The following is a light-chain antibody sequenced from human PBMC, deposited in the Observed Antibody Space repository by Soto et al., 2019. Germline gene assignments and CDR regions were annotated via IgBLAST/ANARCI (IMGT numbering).Light chain of an antibody. CDR2: GAS. CDR1: QSVTSSY. Sequence: IVLTQSPGTLSLSPGERATLSCRASQSVTSSYLAWWQQKPGQAPRPLIYGASSRATGIPDRFSGSGSGTDFTLTISRLEPEDFAVYFCQQYGSSPTTFGQGTKVDIK. J-gene: IGKJ1*01. V-gene: IGKV3-20*01. CDR3: QQYGSSPTT.